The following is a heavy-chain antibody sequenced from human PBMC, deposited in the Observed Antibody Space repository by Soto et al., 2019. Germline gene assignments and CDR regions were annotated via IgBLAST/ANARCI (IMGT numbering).Heavy chain of an antibody. CDR2: ISSSSSTI. V-gene: IGHV3-48*01. D-gene: IGHD4-17*01. CDR1: GFTFSNYN. CDR3: ARDLWTTATSFDS. J-gene: IGHJ4*02. Sequence: EVQLVESGGSLVQPGGSLRLSCAASGFTFSNYNMNWVRQAPWKGLEWVSYISSSSSTIYYADSVRGRFTISRDNAKNSLYLQMKSLRAEDTAVYYCARDLWTTATSFDSWGQGTLVTVSS.